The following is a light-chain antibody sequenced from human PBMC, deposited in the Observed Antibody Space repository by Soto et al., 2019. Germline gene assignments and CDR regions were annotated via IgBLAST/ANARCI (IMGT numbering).Light chain of an antibody. CDR1: QSISSY. CDR2: AAS. J-gene: IGKJ1*01. Sequence: DILMTQSPSSLSASVGDRVTITCRASQSISSYLNWYQQKPGKAPKLLIYAASSLQSGVPSRFSGSGSGTEFTLTISSLHPEDFATYDCQQSYSTPWTFGQGTKVEIK. CDR3: QQSYSTPWT. V-gene: IGKV1-39*01.